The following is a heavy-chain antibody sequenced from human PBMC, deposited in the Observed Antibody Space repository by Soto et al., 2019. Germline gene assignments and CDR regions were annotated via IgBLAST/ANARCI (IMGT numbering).Heavy chain of an antibody. Sequence: SVKVSFKASGGTFSSYAISWVRQAPGQGLEWMGGIIPIFGTANYAQKFQGRVTITADESTSTAYMELSSLRSEDTAVYYCARSTVVTQARLFDPWGQGTLVTVSS. V-gene: IGHV1-69*13. CDR1: GGTFSSYA. CDR3: ARSTVVTQARLFDP. J-gene: IGHJ5*02. CDR2: IIPIFGTA. D-gene: IGHD4-17*01.